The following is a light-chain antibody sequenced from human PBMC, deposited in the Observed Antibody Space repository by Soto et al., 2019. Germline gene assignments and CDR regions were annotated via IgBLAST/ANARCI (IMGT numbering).Light chain of an antibody. CDR2: EVS. CDR3: SSYTGSSTVV. Sequence: QSVLTQPRSVSGSPGQSVTISCTGTSSDVGAYKYVAWYQQHPGKAPKVMIYEVSNRPSGVSDRFSGSKSGNTASLTISGLQAEDEADYYCSSYTGSSTVVFGGGTKVTVL. J-gene: IGLJ2*01. CDR1: SSDVGAYKY. V-gene: IGLV2-14*01.